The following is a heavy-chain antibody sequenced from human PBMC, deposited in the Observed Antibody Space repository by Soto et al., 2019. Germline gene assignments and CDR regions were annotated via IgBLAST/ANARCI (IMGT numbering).Heavy chain of an antibody. CDR3: ARVGITMVRGRVI. D-gene: IGHD3-10*01. V-gene: IGHV3-74*01. J-gene: IGHJ3*02. Sequence: LRLSCAASGFTFSSYWMHWVRQAPGKGLVWVSRINSDGSSTSYADSVKGRFTISRDNAKNTLYLQMNSLRAEDTAVYYCARVGITMVRGRVIWGQGIMVTVS. CDR1: GFTFSSYW. CDR2: INSDGSST.